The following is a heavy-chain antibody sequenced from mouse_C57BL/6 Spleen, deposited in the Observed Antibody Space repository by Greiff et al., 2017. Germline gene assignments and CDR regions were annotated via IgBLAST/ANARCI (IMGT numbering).Heavy chain of an antibody. CDR2: INTNYGTP. D-gene: IGHD1-1*01. Sequence: EVKLQQSGPELVKPGASVKISCKASGYSFPDYNMNWVKQSNGKSLEWIGVINTNYGTPSYNQKFKGKATLTVDQSSCTAYMLLNSLTSEDSAVYYCARDGSSYEDYWGQGTTLTVSS. J-gene: IGHJ2*01. CDR1: GYSFPDYN. V-gene: IGHV1-39*01. CDR3: ARDGSSYEDY.